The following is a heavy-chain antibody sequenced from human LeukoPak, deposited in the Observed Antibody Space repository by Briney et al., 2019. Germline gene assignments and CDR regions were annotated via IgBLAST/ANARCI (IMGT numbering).Heavy chain of an antibody. V-gene: IGHV3-23*01. D-gene: IGHD3-16*01. CDR3: AKGVLWNYYYMDV. Sequence: GGSLRLSCAASGFRFSNFAMTWVRQAPGRGLEWVAVISGVGGVSATYADSVKGRFTISRDNSKNTLYLQMNSLRAEDTAVYYCAKGVLWNYYYMDVWGKGTTVTVSS. CDR1: GFRFSNFA. J-gene: IGHJ6*03. CDR2: ISGVGGVSA.